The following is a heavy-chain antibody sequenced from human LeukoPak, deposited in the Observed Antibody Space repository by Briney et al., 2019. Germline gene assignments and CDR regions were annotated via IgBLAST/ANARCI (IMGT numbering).Heavy chain of an antibody. CDR1: GFTSSSYA. V-gene: IGHV3-23*01. Sequence: PGGSLRLSCAASGFTSSSYAMSWVRQAPGKGLEWVSTISGSGGSTYYADSVKGRFTISRDNSKNTLDLQMNSLRAEDTAVYYCARRMMGATKWFDPWGQGTLVTVSS. CDR2: ISGSGGST. D-gene: IGHD1-26*01. CDR3: ARRMMGATKWFDP. J-gene: IGHJ5*02.